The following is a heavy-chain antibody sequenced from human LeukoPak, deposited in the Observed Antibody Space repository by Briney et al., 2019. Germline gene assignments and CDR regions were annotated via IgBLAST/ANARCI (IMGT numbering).Heavy chain of an antibody. CDR3: ARQRYSDY. V-gene: IGHV3-7*01. J-gene: IGHJ4*02. CDR2: IKEDGSEN. Sequence: GGSLRLSCAASGFTFSRYWMTRVRQATGKGREWVANIKEDGSENSYVESVKCRFTISRDNAKNSLYLQLNSLRAEDTAVYFCARQRYSDYWSQGTLVTVSS. CDR1: GFTFSRYW. D-gene: IGHD1-1*01.